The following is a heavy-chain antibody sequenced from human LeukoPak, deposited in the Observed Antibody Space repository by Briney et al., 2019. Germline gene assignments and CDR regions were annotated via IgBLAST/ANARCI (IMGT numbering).Heavy chain of an antibody. V-gene: IGHV1-18*04. CDR3: ARGEPDTAMVPGNY. J-gene: IGHJ4*02. CDR2: ISAYNGNT. D-gene: IGHD5-18*01. Sequence: ASVKVSCKASGYTFTIYGISWVRQAPGQGLEWMGWISAYNGNTNYAQKLQGRVTMTTDTSTSTAYMELRSLRSDDTAVCYCARGEPDTAMVPGNYWGQGTLVTVSS. CDR1: GYTFTIYG.